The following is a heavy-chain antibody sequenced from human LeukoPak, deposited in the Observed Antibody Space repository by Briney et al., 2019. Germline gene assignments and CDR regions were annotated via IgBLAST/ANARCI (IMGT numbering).Heavy chain of an antibody. J-gene: IGHJ5*02. Sequence: VASVKVSCKASGGTFSSYAISWVRQAPGQGLEWMGGIIPIFGTANYAQKFQGRVTITADESTSTAYMELSSLRSEDTAVYYCARIASYCSSTSCYRENNWFDPRGQGTLVSVSS. D-gene: IGHD2-2*01. V-gene: IGHV1-69*13. CDR2: IIPIFGTA. CDR1: GGTFSSYA. CDR3: ARIASYCSSTSCYRENNWFDP.